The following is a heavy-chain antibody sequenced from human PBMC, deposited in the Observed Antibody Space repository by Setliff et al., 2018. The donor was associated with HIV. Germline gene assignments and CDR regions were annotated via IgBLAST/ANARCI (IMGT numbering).Heavy chain of an antibody. CDR1: GGSISSNY. V-gene: IGHV4-59*01. CDR2: IYYSGST. CDR3: ARFPLLHKNAFDI. J-gene: IGHJ3*02. Sequence: SETLSLTCTVSGGSISSNYWSWMRQPPGKGPEWIGHIYYSGSTNCNPSLKSRVTISVDMSRNQFSLNLSSVTAADTAVYYCARFPLLHKNAFDIWGQGTMVTVSS. D-gene: IGHD2-15*01.